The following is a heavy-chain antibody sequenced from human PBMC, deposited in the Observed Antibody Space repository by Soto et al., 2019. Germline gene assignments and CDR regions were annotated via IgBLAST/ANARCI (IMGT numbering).Heavy chain of an antibody. CDR1: GGTFSSYA. D-gene: IGHD6-19*01. J-gene: IGHJ4*02. V-gene: IGHV1-69*13. Sequence: SVKVSCKASGGTFSSYAISWVRQAPGQGLEWMGGIIPIFGTANYAQKFQGRVTITADESTSTAYMELSSLRSEDTAVYYCARDRGSGWYFDYWGQGTLVTVSS. CDR3: ARDRGSGWYFDY. CDR2: IIPIFGTA.